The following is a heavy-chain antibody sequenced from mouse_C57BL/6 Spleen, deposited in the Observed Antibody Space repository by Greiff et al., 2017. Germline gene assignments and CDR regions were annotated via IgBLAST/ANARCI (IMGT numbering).Heavy chain of an antibody. D-gene: IGHD1-1*01. CDR2: ISNLAYSI. CDR1: GFTFSDYG. Sequence: EVKLMESGGGLVQPGGSLKLSCAASGFTFSDYGMAWVRQAPRKGPEWVAFISNLAYSIYYADTVTGRFTISRENAKNTLYLEMSSLRSEDTAMYYCAREDGSSSPWFAYWGQGTLVTVSA. V-gene: IGHV5-15*01. CDR3: AREDGSSSPWFAY. J-gene: IGHJ3*01.